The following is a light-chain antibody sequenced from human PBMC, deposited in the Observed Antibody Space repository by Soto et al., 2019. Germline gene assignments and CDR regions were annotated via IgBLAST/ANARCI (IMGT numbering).Light chain of an antibody. J-gene: IGKJ1*01. Sequence: DIQMTQSPSSLSASVGDRVTITCRASQGIGDDLGWYQQKPGKAPKRLIYAASILQSGVPSRFSGSGSETEFTLTIRSLQPEDFVTYYCLQHNGYPRTFGQGTKVEVK. V-gene: IGKV1-17*01. CDR2: AAS. CDR3: LQHNGYPRT. CDR1: QGIGDD.